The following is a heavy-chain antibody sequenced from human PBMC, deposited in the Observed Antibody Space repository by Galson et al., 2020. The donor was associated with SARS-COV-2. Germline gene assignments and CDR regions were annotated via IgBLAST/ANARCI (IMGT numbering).Heavy chain of an antibody. CDR1: GFPFSTYS. Sequence: NSGGSLRLSCAAPGFPFSTYSMNWVRLPPGKGLEWVSSISTSSSYTYYVASVKGRFSISRDNPRNSLYLQMNSLRAEDTAVYYCARDEGIRGYNYGRLYYGMDVWGQGTTVTVSS. V-gene: IGHV3-21*01. J-gene: IGHJ6*02. D-gene: IGHD5-18*01. CDR3: ARDEGIRGYNYGRLYYGMDV. CDR2: ISTSSSYT.